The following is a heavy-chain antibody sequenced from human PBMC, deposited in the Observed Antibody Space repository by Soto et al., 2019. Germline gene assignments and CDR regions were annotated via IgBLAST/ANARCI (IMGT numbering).Heavy chain of an antibody. CDR2: ISSSGSTI. CDR1: GFTFNDYY. CDR3: ARDRGSTVAGEYFQH. D-gene: IGHD2-2*01. J-gene: IGHJ1*01. Sequence: PGGSLRLSCAASGFTFNDYYMSWIRQAPGKGLEWVSYISSSGSTIYYADSVKGRFTISRDNAKNSLFLQMNSLRAEDTAVYYCARDRGSTVAGEYFQHWGQGTLVTVSS. V-gene: IGHV3-11*01.